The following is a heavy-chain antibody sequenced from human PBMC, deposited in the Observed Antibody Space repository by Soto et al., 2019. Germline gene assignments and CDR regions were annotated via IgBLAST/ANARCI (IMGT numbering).Heavy chain of an antibody. D-gene: IGHD6-13*01. CDR3: ARYRREAVAGYTLDN. J-gene: IGHJ4*02. Sequence: SETLSLTCTVSGGSISSNYWTWIRQPPGKGLEWIGYVYNSGSTNYNPSLKSRVTISEDTSKSQFSLKVNSVTAADTAVYYCARYRREAVAGYTLDNWGQGILVTVSS. V-gene: IGHV4-59*01. CDR2: VYNSGST. CDR1: GGSISSNY.